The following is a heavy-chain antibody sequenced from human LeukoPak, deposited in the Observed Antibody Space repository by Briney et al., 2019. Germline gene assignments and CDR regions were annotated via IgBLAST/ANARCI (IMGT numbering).Heavy chain of an antibody. Sequence: SETLSLTCTVSGGSISSYYWSWIRQPPGKGLEWIGYIYYSGSTNYNPSLKSRVTISVDTSKNQFSLKLSSVTAADTAVYYCARGPTDFWSGYSTRLDYWGQGTLVTVSS. V-gene: IGHV4-59*01. CDR3: ARGPTDFWSGYSTRLDY. D-gene: IGHD3-3*01. CDR2: IYYSGST. J-gene: IGHJ4*02. CDR1: GGSISSYY.